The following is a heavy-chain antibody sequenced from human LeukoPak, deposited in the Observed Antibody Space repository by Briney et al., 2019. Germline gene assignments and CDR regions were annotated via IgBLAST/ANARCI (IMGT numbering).Heavy chain of an antibody. CDR3: ARDPSVAVTGIYSNYVPYYFDY. J-gene: IGHJ4*02. D-gene: IGHD4-11*01. CDR1: GGTFSSYA. CDR2: IIPMFGTA. V-gene: IGHV1-69*13. Sequence: ASVKVSCKASGGTFSSYALNWVRQAPGQGIEWMGGIIPMFGTANYAQKFQGRVTITADESTSTAYMELSSLRSEDTAVFYCARDPSVAVTGIYSNYVPYYFDYWGQGALVTVSS.